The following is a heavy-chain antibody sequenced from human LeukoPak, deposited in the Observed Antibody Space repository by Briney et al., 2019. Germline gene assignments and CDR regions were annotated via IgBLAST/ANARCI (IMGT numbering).Heavy chain of an antibody. CDR3: AKDHGGIAI. CDR1: GFTFSSYG. CDR2: ISYDGRNK. Sequence: GGSLRLSCAASGFTFSSYGMHWVRQAPGKGLEWVAVISYDGRNKYYADSVKGRFTISRDNSKNTLYLQMNSLRAEDTAVYYCAKDHGGIAIWGQGTMVTVSS. V-gene: IGHV3-30*18. D-gene: IGHD6-13*01. J-gene: IGHJ3*02.